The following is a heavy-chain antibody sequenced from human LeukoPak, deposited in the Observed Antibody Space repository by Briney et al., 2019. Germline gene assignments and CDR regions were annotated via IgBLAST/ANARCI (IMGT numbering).Heavy chain of an antibody. Sequence: AGGSLRLSCAASGFTFSSYAMHWVRQAPGKGLEWVAVISYDGSNKYYADSVKGRFTISRDNSENTLYLQMNSLRAEDTAVYYCARDGLSSGWLQDYWGQGTLVIVSS. D-gene: IGHD6-19*01. CDR1: GFTFSSYA. V-gene: IGHV3-30-3*01. CDR3: ARDGLSSGWLQDY. J-gene: IGHJ4*02. CDR2: ISYDGSNK.